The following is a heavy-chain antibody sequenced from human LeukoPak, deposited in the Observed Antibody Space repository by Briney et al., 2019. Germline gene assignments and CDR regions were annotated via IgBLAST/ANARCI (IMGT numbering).Heavy chain of an antibody. Sequence: PGGSLRLSCVASGFTFNNYEMHWVRQAPGKGLEWVAYISSTGSAIYYADSVKGRFTISRDNTNNFLFLQMNSLRVEDTAVYYCARDRTSTSGVISYPFDNWGQGTLVTVSS. J-gene: IGHJ4*02. V-gene: IGHV3-48*03. D-gene: IGHD3-3*01. CDR3: ARDRTSTSGVISYPFDN. CDR2: ISSTGSAI. CDR1: GFTFNNYE.